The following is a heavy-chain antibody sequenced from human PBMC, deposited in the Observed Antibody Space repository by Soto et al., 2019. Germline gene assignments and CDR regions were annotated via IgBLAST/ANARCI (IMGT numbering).Heavy chain of an antibody. D-gene: IGHD2-8*01. CDR2: IYYGGSA. Sequence: QVQLRESGPGLVKPSETLSLTCTVSGGSISTYXXXWIRQPPGKGLEWIGYIYYGGSADYNPSLKSRVTISVDTSKKQFSLKLSSVTAADTAVYYCARGGHCANGVCSALDYWGQGTLVTVSS. CDR1: GGSISTYX. J-gene: IGHJ4*02. V-gene: IGHV4-59*08. CDR3: ARGGHCANGVCSALDY.